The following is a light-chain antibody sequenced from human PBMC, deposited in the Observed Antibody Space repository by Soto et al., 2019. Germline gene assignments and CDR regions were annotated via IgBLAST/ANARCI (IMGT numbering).Light chain of an antibody. CDR3: QQSYFTPRT. J-gene: IGKJ1*01. CDR2: AAS. V-gene: IGKV1-39*01. Sequence: DIKMTQSPSSLSASEGDRVTMTCRASQAINSYLNWYQQKPGKAPKLLIYAASSLQSGVPSRFSGSRSGTDFTLTISSLQPEDFATYYCQQSYFTPRTFGQGTKVEIK. CDR1: QAINSY.